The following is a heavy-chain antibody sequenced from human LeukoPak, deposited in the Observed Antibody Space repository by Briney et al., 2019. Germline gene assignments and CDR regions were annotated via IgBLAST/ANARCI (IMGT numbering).Heavy chain of an antibody. J-gene: IGHJ4*02. V-gene: IGHV1-18*01. CDR1: GYTFTSYG. CDR3: ARGGYYYDSSGSRGDY. D-gene: IGHD3-22*01. CDR2: ISAYNGNT. Sequence: ASVKVSCKASGYTFTSYGISWVRQAPGQGLEWMGWISAYNGNTNYAQKLQGRVTMTTDTSTSTAYMELRSLRSDDTAVYYCARGGYYYDSSGSRGDYWGQGTLVTVSS.